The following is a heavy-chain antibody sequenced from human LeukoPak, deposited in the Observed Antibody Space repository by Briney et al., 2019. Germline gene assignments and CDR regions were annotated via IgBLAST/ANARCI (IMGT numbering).Heavy chain of an antibody. J-gene: IGHJ5*02. Sequence: SETLSLTCAGYGGSFSSYFWTWIRQPPGKGLEWIGSIYYSGSTYYNSSLKSRVTISVDPSKNQFSLKLSSVTAADTAIYYCARQSSSYSTVWFDPWGQGTLVTVSS. CDR3: ARQSSSYSTVWFDP. CDR2: IYYSGST. V-gene: IGHV4-39*01. D-gene: IGHD3-22*01. CDR1: GGSFSSYF.